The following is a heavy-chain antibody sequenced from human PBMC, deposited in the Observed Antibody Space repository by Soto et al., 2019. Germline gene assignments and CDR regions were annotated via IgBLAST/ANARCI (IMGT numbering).Heavy chain of an antibody. CDR1: GYSFATSG. CDR3: ARAGQYYDSSGYAN. V-gene: IGHV1-18*01. D-gene: IGHD3-22*01. Sequence: QVKLVQSGTEVKQPGASMKVSCKASGYSFATSGISWVRQAPGRGLEWMGWISAYNGNTNYDQKLQDRVTMTTDTSTSTAYLELRNLRSDDTAVYYCARAGQYYDSSGYANWGQGTLVTVSS. J-gene: IGHJ4*02. CDR2: ISAYNGNT.